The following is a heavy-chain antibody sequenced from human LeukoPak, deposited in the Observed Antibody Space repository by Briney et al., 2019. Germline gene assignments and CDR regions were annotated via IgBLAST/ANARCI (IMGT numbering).Heavy chain of an antibody. D-gene: IGHD5/OR15-5a*01. Sequence: TSETLSLTCTVSGRSFSSSNYYWRWIRQPPGRGLEWIGSILYSGTTYYNPSLESRITISLDTSKNQVSLKLNSVTAADTAVLCCARHLRVGPRQECEYWGQGTLVTVSS. J-gene: IGHJ4*02. V-gene: IGHV4-39*01. CDR3: ARHLRVGPRQECEY. CDR1: GRSFSSSNYY. CDR2: ILYSGTT.